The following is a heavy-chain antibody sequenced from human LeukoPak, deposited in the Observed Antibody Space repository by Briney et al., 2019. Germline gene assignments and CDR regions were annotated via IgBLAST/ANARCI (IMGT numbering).Heavy chain of an antibody. CDR3: ARAPRKYSSSDNWFDP. D-gene: IGHD6-13*01. V-gene: IGHV4-34*01. Sequence: PSETLSLTCVVYGGSFSGYYWSWIRQPPGKGLEWIGEINHSGSTNCNPSLKSRVTISVDTSKNQFSLKLSSVTAADTAVYYCARAPRKYSSSDNWFDPWGQGTLVTVSS. J-gene: IGHJ5*02. CDR1: GGSFSGYY. CDR2: INHSGST.